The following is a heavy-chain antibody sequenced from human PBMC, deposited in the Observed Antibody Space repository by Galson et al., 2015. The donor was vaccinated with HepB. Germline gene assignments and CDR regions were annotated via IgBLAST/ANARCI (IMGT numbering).Heavy chain of an antibody. CDR2: IKQDGSET. D-gene: IGHD3-10*01. V-gene: IGHV3-7*01. J-gene: IGHJ4*02. CDR1: GSPYNTFW. Sequence: SLRLSCAASGSPYNTFWMSWVRQVPGQGLEWVANIKQDGSETYYGDSVKGRFTISRDNAKNSLYLQMDSLRVDDTAVYYCARDIGQSYDTYYPFDHWGQGARVTVSS. CDR3: ARDIGQSYDTYYPFDH.